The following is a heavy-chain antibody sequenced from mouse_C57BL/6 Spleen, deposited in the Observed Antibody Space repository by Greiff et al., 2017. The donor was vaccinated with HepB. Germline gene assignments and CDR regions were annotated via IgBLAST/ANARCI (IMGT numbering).Heavy chain of an antibody. D-gene: IGHD1-1*01. CDR3: ARDYYGSSWGYFDV. CDR2: ISNGGGST. V-gene: IGHV5-12*01. J-gene: IGHJ1*03. Sequence: EVQGVESGGGLVQPGGSLKLSCAASGFTFSDYYMYWVRQTPEKRLEWVAYISNGGGSTYYPDTVKGRFTISRDNAKNTLYLQMSRLKSEDTAMYYCARDYYGSSWGYFDVWGTGTTVTVSS. CDR1: GFTFSDYY.